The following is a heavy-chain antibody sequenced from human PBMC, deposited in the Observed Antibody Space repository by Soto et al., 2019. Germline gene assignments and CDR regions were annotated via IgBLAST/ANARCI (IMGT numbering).Heavy chain of an antibody. V-gene: IGHV1-24*01. J-gene: IGHJ4*02. D-gene: IGHD3-22*01. CDR2: FDPEDGET. Sequence: ASVKVSCKVSGYTLTELSMHWVRQAPGKGLEWMGGFDPEDGETIYAQKFQGRVTMTEDTSTDTAYMELSSLRSEDTAVYYCATDKPPHYDSSGYYFHYWGQGTLVTVSS. CDR1: GYTLTELS. CDR3: ATDKPPHYDSSGYYFHY.